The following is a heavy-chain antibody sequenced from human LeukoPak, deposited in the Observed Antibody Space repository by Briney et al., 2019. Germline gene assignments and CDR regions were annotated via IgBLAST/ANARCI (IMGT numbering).Heavy chain of an antibody. D-gene: IGHD6-19*01. CDR2: LSYDGSNK. Sequence: PRGSLRLSCAASGFTFSSYAMHWVRQGPGKGLEWVAVLSYDGSNKYYADSVKGRFTISRDNSKNTLYLQMNSLRAEDTAVYYCARDLGTVAQGGVDYWGQGTLVTVSS. CDR3: ARDLGTVAQGGVDY. CDR1: GFTFSSYA. V-gene: IGHV3-30-3*01. J-gene: IGHJ4*02.